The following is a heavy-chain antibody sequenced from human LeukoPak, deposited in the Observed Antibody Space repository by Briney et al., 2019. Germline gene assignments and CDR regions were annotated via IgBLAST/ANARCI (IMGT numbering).Heavy chain of an antibody. D-gene: IGHD3-10*01. Sequence: SETLSLTCTVSGGSISSGDYYWSWIRQPPGTGLEWIGYIYYSGSTYYNPSLKSRVTISVDTSKNQFSLKLSSVTAADTAVYYCARGDYYYGSGSYYGSLAPLDYWGQGTLVTVSS. V-gene: IGHV4-30-4*01. CDR1: GGSISSGDYY. CDR3: ARGDYYYGSGSYYGSLAPLDY. J-gene: IGHJ4*02. CDR2: IYYSGST.